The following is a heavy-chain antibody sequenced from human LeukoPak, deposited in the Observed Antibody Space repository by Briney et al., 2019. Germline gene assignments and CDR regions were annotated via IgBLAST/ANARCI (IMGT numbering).Heavy chain of an antibody. CDR2: INHSEST. CDR3: ARCRTPYYYDSSGYKYYFDY. D-gene: IGHD3-22*01. Sequence: SETLSLTCAVYGGSFSGYYWSWIRQPPGKGLEWIGEINHSESTNYNPSLKSRVTISVDTSKNQFSLKLSSVTAADTAVYYCARCRTPYYYDSSGYKYYFDYWGQGTLVTVSS. J-gene: IGHJ4*02. V-gene: IGHV4-34*01. CDR1: GGSFSGYY.